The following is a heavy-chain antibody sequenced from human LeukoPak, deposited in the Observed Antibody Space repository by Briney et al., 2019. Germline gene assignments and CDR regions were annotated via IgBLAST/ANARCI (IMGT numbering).Heavy chain of an antibody. CDR1: GYSFTSYW. J-gene: IGHJ4*02. CDR3: ARPPYYYGSGSSDFDY. D-gene: IGHD3-10*01. V-gene: IGHV5-51*01. CDR2: IYPGDSDT. Sequence: GESLKISCKGSGYSFTSYWIGWVRQMPGKGLEWMGIIYPGDSDTRYSPSFQGQVTISADKSISTAYLQWSSLKASDTAMDYCARPPYYYGSGSSDFDYWGQGTLVTVSS.